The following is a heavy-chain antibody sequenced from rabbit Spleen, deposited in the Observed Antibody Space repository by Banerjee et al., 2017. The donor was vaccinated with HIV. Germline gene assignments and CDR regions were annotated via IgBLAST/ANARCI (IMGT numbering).Heavy chain of an antibody. CDR1: GFSFSSDYY. D-gene: IGHD1-1*01. V-gene: IGHV1S40*01. J-gene: IGHJ6*01. CDR2: IHIGTSAFT. Sequence: WLEESGGDLVKPGGTLTLTCKASGFSFSSDYYICWAGRAPGKGLEWIACIHIGTSAFTYFSTWAKGRFTISKTSSTTVTLQMTSLTAADTATYFCARDTSSSFSSYGMDLWGQGTLVTVS. CDR3: ARDTSSSFSSYGMDL.